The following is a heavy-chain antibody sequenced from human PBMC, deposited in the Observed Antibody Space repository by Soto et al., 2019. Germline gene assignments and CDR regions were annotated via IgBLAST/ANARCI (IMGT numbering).Heavy chain of an antibody. D-gene: IGHD3-3*01. CDR3: ARDGAFGAPTPDGSGYQYYYYYYGMDV. J-gene: IGHJ6*02. CDR2: IYYSGST. Sequence: SETLSLTCTVSGGSISSYYWSWIRQPPGKGLEWIGYIYYSGSTNYNPSLKSRVTISVDTSKNQFSLKLGSVTAADTAVYYCARDGAFGAPTPDGSGYQYYYYYYGMDVWGQGTTVTVSS. CDR1: GGSISSYY. V-gene: IGHV4-59*01.